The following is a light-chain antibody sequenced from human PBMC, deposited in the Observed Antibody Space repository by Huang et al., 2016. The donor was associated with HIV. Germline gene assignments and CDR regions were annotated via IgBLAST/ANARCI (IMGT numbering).Light chain of an antibody. V-gene: IGKV1-33*01. Sequence: DIQMTQSPSPLSASVGDRVTITCQASQDISNYLNWYQQKPGKAPKLLIYDASNLETGVPSRVSGSGSGTDFTFTISSLQPEDIATYYCQQYDNLPYTFGQGTKLEIK. J-gene: IGKJ2*01. CDR2: DAS. CDR3: QQYDNLPYT. CDR1: QDISNY.